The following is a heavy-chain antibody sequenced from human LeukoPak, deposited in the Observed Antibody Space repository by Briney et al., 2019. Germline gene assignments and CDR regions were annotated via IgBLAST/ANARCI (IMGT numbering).Heavy chain of an antibody. V-gene: IGHV4-59*13. CDR3: ARVGSYNFDY. CDR2: IYYSGNT. CDR1: GGSTSSYY. J-gene: IGHJ4*02. Sequence: PSETLSLSCTVSGGSTSSYYWSWIRQPPGKGLEWIGYIYYSGNTNCNPSLKSRVTLSLDTSKNQFSLNLSSVTAADTAVYYCARVGSYNFDYWGQGSLVTVSS. D-gene: IGHD5-24*01.